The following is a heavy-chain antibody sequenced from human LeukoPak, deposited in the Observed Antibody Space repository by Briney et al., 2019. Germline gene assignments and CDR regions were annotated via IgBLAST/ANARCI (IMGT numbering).Heavy chain of an antibody. V-gene: IGHV4-34*01. D-gene: IGHD4-23*01. Sequence: SETLSLTCAVYNGSFSGYSWSWIRQPQGKGLEWIGEINHSGGTSYKPSLKSLITISLDTSKNQFSLKVNSVTAADTAVYYCARSRYGNSPDFWGQGTLVIVSS. CDR3: ARSRYGNSPDF. J-gene: IGHJ4*02. CDR2: INHSGGT. CDR1: NGSFSGYS.